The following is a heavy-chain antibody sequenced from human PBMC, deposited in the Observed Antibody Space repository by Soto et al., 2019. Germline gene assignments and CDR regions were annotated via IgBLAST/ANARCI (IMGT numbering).Heavy chain of an antibody. CDR2: ITSSSST. CDR1: GFTFSSYS. CDR3: ARDLNWGFDY. J-gene: IGHJ4*02. D-gene: IGHD7-27*01. V-gene: IGHV3-48*02. Sequence: EVQLVESGGGLVQPGGSLRLSCAASGFTFSSYSMNWVRQAPGKGLEGVSYITSSSSTSDSVKGRFTISRDNAKNSLYLQMNSLRDEDTAVYYCARDLNWGFDYWGQGTLVTVSS.